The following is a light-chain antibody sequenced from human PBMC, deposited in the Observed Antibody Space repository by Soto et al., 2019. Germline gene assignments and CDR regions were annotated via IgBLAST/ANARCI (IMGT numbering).Light chain of an antibody. J-gene: IGKJ3*01. V-gene: IGKV3-20*01. CDR3: QQYDSSPSFT. Sequence: EIVLTQSPGTLSLSPGERATLSCRASQSVSSSYLAWYQQRPGQAPSLLIYGASGRATGIPDRFSGSGSGTDFTLTISRLEPEDFAVYYCQQYDSSPSFTFGPGTKVDIK. CDR2: GAS. CDR1: QSVSSSY.